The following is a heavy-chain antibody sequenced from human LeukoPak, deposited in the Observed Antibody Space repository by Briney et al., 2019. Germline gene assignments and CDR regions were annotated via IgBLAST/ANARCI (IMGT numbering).Heavy chain of an antibody. CDR3: ARSMVRGVVDY. CDR2: ISSSGSTI. V-gene: IGHV3-11*01. Sequence: GGSLRLSCAASGFTFSDYYMSWIRQAPGKGLEWVSYISSSGSTIYYADSVKGRFTISRDNAKNSLYLLLNGLRAEDTAVYYCARSMVRGVVDYWGQGTLVTVSS. D-gene: IGHD3-10*01. J-gene: IGHJ4*02. CDR1: GFTFSDYY.